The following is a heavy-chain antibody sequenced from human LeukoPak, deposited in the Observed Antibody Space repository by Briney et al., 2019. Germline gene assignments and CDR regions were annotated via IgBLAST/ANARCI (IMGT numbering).Heavy chain of an antibody. CDR1: GHTFTSYD. V-gene: IGHV1-8*01. CDR3: ARRIAAAGVGIVY. J-gene: IGHJ4*02. D-gene: IGHD6-13*01. CDR2: MNPDSGNT. Sequence: ASVKVSCKASGHTFTSYDINWVRQATGQGLKWMGWMNPDSGNTGYAQKFQGRVTMTRNPSISTAYMELSSLTSEDTAVYYCARRIAAAGVGIVYWGQGTLVTVSS.